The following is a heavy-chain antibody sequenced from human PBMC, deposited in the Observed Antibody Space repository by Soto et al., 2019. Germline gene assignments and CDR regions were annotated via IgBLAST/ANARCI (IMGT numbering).Heavy chain of an antibody. CDR3: ARCELGIDPPPSYWYYYYMDV. CDR1: GFTVSSNY. J-gene: IGHJ6*03. D-gene: IGHD7-27*01. Sequence: GGSLRLSCAASGFTVSSNYMSWVRQAPGKGLEWVSVIYSGGSTYYADSVKGRFTISRDNSKNTLYLQMNSLRAEDTAVYYCARCELGIDPPPSYWYYYYMDVWGKGTTVTVSS. V-gene: IGHV3-66*01. CDR2: IYSGGST.